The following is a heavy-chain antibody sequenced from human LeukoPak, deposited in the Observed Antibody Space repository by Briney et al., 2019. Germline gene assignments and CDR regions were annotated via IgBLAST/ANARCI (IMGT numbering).Heavy chain of an antibody. V-gene: IGHV3-30*01. D-gene: IGHD3-16*02. CDR2: ISYDGSNK. J-gene: IGHJ6*03. Sequence: GGSLRLSCAASGFTFSSYWMSWVRQAPGKGLEWVAVISYDGSNKYYADSVKGRFTISRDNSKNTLYLQMNSLRAEDTAVYYCARVGTFGGVIVRRYYYYYMDVWGKGTTVTVSS. CDR3: ARVGTFGGVIVRRYYYYYMDV. CDR1: GFTFSSYW.